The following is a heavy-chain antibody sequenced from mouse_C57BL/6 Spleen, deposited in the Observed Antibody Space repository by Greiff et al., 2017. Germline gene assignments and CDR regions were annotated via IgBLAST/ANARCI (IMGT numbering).Heavy chain of an antibody. CDR3: ARCEKKLGRVFAY. V-gene: IGHV1-59*01. D-gene: IGHD4-1*01. CDR1: GYTFTSYW. CDR2: IDPSDSYT. J-gene: IGHJ3*01. Sequence: QVQLQQPGAELVRPGTSVKLSCKASGYTFTSYWMHWVKQRPGQGLEWIGVIDPSDSYTNYNQKFKGKATLTVDTSSSTAYMQLSSLTSEDSAVYYCARCEKKLGRVFAYWGQGTLVTVSA.